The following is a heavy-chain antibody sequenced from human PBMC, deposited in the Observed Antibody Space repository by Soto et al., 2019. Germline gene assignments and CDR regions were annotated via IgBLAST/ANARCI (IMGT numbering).Heavy chain of an antibody. J-gene: IGHJ6*02. Sequence: QVQLQESGPGLVKPSQTLSLTCTVSGGSISSGGYYWSWIRQHPGKGLAWIGYIYYSGSTYYNPSLKCRVTIEVDTSKNQFSLKLSSVTAADTAVYYCARSPYDFWSGPSYYYGMDVWGQGTTVTVSS. CDR2: IYYSGST. CDR1: GGSISSGGYY. CDR3: ARSPYDFWSGPSYYYGMDV. D-gene: IGHD3-3*01. V-gene: IGHV4-31*03.